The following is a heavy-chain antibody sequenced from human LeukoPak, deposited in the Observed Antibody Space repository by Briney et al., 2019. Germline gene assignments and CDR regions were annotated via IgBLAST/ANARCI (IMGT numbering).Heavy chain of an antibody. J-gene: IGHJ4*02. CDR2: ISSSSYI. CDR3: ARVGRTVTTSTGDY. CDR1: GFTFSSYS. Sequence: GGSLRLSCAASGFTFSSYSMNWVRQAPGKGLEWVSSISSSSYIYYADSVKGRFTISRDNAKNSLYLQMNSLRAEDTAVYYCARVGRTVTTSTGDYWGQGTLVTVSS. D-gene: IGHD4-17*01. V-gene: IGHV3-21*01.